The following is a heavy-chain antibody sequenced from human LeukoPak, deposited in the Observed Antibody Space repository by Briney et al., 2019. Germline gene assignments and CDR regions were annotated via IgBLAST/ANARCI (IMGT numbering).Heavy chain of an antibody. J-gene: IGHJ3*02. D-gene: IGHD3-16*02. Sequence: SETLSLTCAVSGYSINSGYYWGWIRQPPGKGLEWVGSIYHSGSTYYNPSLKSRVTISVDTPKNQFSLKLSSVTAADTAVYYCARHYDYVWGSYRLFGAFDIWGQGTMVTVSS. CDR1: GYSINSGYY. V-gene: IGHV4-38-2*01. CDR2: IYHSGST. CDR3: ARHYDYVWGSYRLFGAFDI.